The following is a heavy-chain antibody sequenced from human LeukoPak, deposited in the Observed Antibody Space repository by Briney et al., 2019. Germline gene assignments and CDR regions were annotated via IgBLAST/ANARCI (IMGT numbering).Heavy chain of an antibody. V-gene: IGHV1-18*01. D-gene: IGHD6-19*01. J-gene: IGHJ4*02. CDR2: ISAYNGNT. CDR1: GYTFTSYG. Sequence: APVKVSCKASGYTFTSYGISWVRQAPGRGLEWMGWISAYNGNTNYAQKLQGSVTMTTDTSTSTAYMELRSLRSNDTAVYYCARVRYSSGWPLFDYWGQGTLVTVSS. CDR3: ARVRYSSGWPLFDY.